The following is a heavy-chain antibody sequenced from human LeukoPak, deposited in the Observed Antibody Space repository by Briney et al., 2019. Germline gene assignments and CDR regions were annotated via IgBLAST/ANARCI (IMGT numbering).Heavy chain of an antibody. V-gene: IGHV3-30-3*01. D-gene: IGHD2-8*02. CDR3: AKVTGSQQIDYYYYYGMDV. J-gene: IGHJ6*02. CDR1: GFTFDSYT. Sequence: GGSLRLSCAASGFTFDSYTIHWVRQAPGKGLEWVSVILYDGINKYYADSVKGRFTISRDNSKNTLYLQMNSLRAEDTAVYYCAKVTGSQQIDYYYYYGMDVWGQGTTVTVSS. CDR2: ILYDGINK.